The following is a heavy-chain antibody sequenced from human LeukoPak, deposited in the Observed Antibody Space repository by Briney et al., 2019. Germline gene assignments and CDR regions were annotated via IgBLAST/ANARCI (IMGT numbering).Heavy chain of an antibody. CDR3: ARDVGYSSGWYLMDAFDI. D-gene: IGHD6-19*01. Sequence: GGSLRLSRAASGFTFSSYSMNWVRQAPGKGLEWVSSISSSSSYIYYADSVKGRFTISRDNAKNSLYLQMNSLRAEDTAVYYCARDVGYSSGWYLMDAFDIWGQGTMVTVSS. CDR2: ISSSSSYI. J-gene: IGHJ3*02. V-gene: IGHV3-21*01. CDR1: GFTFSSYS.